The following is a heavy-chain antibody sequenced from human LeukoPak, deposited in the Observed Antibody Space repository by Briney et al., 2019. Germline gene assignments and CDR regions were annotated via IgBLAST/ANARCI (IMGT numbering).Heavy chain of an antibody. D-gene: IGHD3-9*01. CDR1: GFTFSSYA. CDR2: ISYDGSNK. CDR3: ARGILTGSDY. V-gene: IGHV3-30*04. J-gene: IGHJ4*02. Sequence: GGSLRLSCAASGFTFSSYAMPWVRQAPGKGLEWVAVISYDGSNKYYADSVKGRFTISRDNSKNTLYLQMNSLRAEDTAVYYCARGILTGSDYWGQGTLVTVSS.